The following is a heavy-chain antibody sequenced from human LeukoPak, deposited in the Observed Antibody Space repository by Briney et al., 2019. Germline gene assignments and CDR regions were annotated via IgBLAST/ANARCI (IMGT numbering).Heavy chain of an antibody. Sequence: SETLSLTCTVSSGSISSGYYYWAWIRQPPGKGLEWIGNIYYSGRTYYSPSLKSRLTITVDTSKTQVSLRLSSVTAADSAVYYCARQRTAGGSYDYWGQGTLVTVSS. CDR2: IYYSGRT. CDR1: SGSISSGYYY. D-gene: IGHD1-26*01. V-gene: IGHV4-39*01. J-gene: IGHJ4*02. CDR3: ARQRTAGGSYDY.